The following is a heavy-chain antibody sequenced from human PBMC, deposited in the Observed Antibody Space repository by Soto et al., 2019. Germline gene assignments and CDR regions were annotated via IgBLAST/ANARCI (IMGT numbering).Heavy chain of an antibody. CDR1: GFTYSNYA. Sequence: EVQLLESGGGLEQPGGSLRLSCTAFGFTYSNYAMSWVRQAPGKGLEWVSSISDNGATTYHADSVKGRFTISRDSSKNMLYLQMNSLRADDTAVYFCVRDWRGTACPCMDVWGQGTTVTVSS. CDR2: ISDNGATT. D-gene: IGHD3-3*01. J-gene: IGHJ6*02. CDR3: VRDWRGTACPCMDV. V-gene: IGHV3-23*01.